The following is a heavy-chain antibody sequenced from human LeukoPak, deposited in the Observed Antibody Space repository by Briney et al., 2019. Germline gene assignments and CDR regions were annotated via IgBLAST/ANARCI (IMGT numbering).Heavy chain of an antibody. V-gene: IGHV3-48*03. Sequence: TGGSLRLSCAASGFTFSSYEMNWVRQAPGKGLEWVSYISSSGSTIYYADSVKGRFTISRDNAKNSLYLQMNSLRAEDTAVYYCARGVRGVITYYYYYYMDVWGKGTTVTVSS. CDR1: GFTFSSYE. CDR3: ARGVRGVITYYYYYYMDV. J-gene: IGHJ6*03. D-gene: IGHD3-10*01. CDR2: ISSSGSTI.